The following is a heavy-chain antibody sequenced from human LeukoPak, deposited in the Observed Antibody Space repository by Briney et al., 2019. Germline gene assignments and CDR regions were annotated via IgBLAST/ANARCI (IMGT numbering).Heavy chain of an antibody. CDR3: ARPGPYSSGWYQDFDY. CDR1: GFTLSNYW. CDR2: INSDGSRT. J-gene: IGHJ4*02. D-gene: IGHD6-19*01. Sequence: PGGSLRLSCAASGFTLSNYWIHWVRQAPGKGLVWVAYINSDGSRTSYADSVKGRFTISRDNAKNTVRLLMNSLRVEDTAVYYCARPGPYSSGWYQDFDYWGQGTLATVSS. V-gene: IGHV3-74*01.